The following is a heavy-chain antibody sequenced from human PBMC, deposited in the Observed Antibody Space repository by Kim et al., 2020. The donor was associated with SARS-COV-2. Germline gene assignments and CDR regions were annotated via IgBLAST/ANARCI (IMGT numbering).Heavy chain of an antibody. CDR2: INPSGGST. J-gene: IGHJ4*02. CDR3: ARVKVAMGGYDILTPPDY. CDR1: GYTFTSYY. V-gene: IGHV1-46*01. D-gene: IGHD3-9*01. Sequence: ASVKISCKASGYTFTSYYMHWVRQAPGQGLEWMGIINPSGGSTSYAQKFQGRVTMTRDTSTSTVYMELSSLRSEDTAVYYCARVKVAMGGYDILTPPDYWGQGTLVTVSS.